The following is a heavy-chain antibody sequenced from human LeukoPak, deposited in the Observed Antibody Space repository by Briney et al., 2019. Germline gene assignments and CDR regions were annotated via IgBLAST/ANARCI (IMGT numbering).Heavy chain of an antibody. V-gene: IGHV3-21*01. J-gene: IGHJ4*02. Sequence: GGSLRLSCAASGFTFSSYSMNWVRQAPGKGLEWVSSISSSSSYIYYADSVKGRFTISRDNAKNSLYLQMNSLRAEDTAVYYCAREGTLGSGWYLGPTGYWGQGTLVTVSS. CDR1: GFTFSSYS. CDR2: ISSSSSYI. D-gene: IGHD6-19*01. CDR3: AREGTLGSGWYLGPTGY.